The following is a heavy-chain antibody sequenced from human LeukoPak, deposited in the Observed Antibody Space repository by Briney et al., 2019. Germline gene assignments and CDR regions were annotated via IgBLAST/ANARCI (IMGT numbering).Heavy chain of an antibody. CDR3: ARGTRRLIVGATPKRLDY. D-gene: IGHD1-26*01. CDR2: ISYDGSNK. Sequence: GGSLRLSCAASGFTFSSYAMHWVRQAPGKGLEWVAVISYDGSNKYYADSVKGRFTISRDNSKNTLYLQMNSLRAEDTAVYYCARGTRRLIVGATPKRLDYWGQGTLVTVSS. V-gene: IGHV3-30*04. J-gene: IGHJ4*02. CDR1: GFTFSSYA.